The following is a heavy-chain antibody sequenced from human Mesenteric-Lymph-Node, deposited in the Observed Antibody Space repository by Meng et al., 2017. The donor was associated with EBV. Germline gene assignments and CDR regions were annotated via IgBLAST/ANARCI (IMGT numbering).Heavy chain of an antibody. D-gene: IGHD5-24*01. CDR3: ARDRRWLQERRYYFDY. Sequence: LGQSGAEGKKPGASVKVACKTSGYNFTSYYLNWVGQAPGQGPEWMGIINPRGAYTMYAQKFQGRLTMTRDTSTSTVYMELSSLRFEDTAVYYCARDRRWLQERRYYFDYWGQGTLVTVSS. CDR1: GYNFTSYY. CDR2: INPRGAYT. J-gene: IGHJ4*02. V-gene: IGHV1-46*01.